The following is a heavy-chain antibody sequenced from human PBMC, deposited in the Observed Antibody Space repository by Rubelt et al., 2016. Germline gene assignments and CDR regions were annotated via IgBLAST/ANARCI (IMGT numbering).Heavy chain of an antibody. Sequence: QVQLQESGPGLVKPSETLSLTCTVSGGSISSYYWSWIRQPAGKGLEWIGRIYTSGCTNYNPSLKGRVTMSVDTSKSQVSRKLSYVTAADTAVYYCARVNFDRVFDYWGQGTLVTVSS. D-gene: IGHD3-9*01. CDR2: IYTSGCT. CDR3: ARVNFDRVFDY. V-gene: IGHV4-4*07. J-gene: IGHJ4*02. CDR1: GGSISSYY.